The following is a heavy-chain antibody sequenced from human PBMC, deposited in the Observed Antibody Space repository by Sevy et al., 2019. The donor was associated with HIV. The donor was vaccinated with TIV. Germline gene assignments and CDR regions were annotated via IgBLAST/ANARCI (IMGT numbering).Heavy chain of an antibody. J-gene: IGHJ4*02. CDR1: GFTFSDYY. CDR3: VGRPYSSAYSWSYHFDY. D-gene: IGHD3-16*01. V-gene: IGHV3-11*01. Sequence: GGSLRLSCAASGFTFSDYYMSWIRQAPGKGLEWISYISGSSSAIVYSDSVKGRFAISRNNAKNSLYLHLDNLRAEDTAVYFCVGRPYSSAYSWSYHFDYWGQGTLVTVSS. CDR2: ISGSSSAI.